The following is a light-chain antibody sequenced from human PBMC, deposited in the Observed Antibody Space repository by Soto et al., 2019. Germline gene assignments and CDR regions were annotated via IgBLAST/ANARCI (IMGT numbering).Light chain of an antibody. Sequence: QSVLTQPASVSGSPGQSITISCTGTRLDVGGYNYVSWYQQQPGKAPKLIIYEVTNRPSGVSDRFSGSKSDNTASLTISGPQTEDEADYYCCSYVSSKTYLFGTGTKVTVL. CDR1: RLDVGGYNY. CDR3: CSYVSSKTYL. V-gene: IGLV2-14*03. J-gene: IGLJ1*01. CDR2: EVT.